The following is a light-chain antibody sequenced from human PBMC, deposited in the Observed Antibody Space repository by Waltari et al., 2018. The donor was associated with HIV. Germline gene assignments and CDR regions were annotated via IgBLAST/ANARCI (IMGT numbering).Light chain of an antibody. J-gene: IGLJ1*01. V-gene: IGLV2-11*01. Sequence: QSALTQPRSVSGSPGQSVTISCTGTSRDIGSFDYVSWYQQYPGKAPQVIIYEVNQRPSGVPDRFTGSKSGITASLTISGLQGEDEADYYCCSYAGAYTYVFGTGTKVNVL. CDR2: EVN. CDR3: CSYAGAYTYV. CDR1: SRDIGSFDY.